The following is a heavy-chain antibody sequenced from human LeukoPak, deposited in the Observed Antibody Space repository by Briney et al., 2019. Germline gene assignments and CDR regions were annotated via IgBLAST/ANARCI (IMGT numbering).Heavy chain of an antibody. CDR3: ARVVRNAFDI. CDR2: IYYSGST. CDR1: GGSISSGGYY. Sequence: PSETLSLTCTVSGGSISSGGYYWSWIRQHPGKGLEWIGYIYYSGSTNYNPSLKSRVTISVDTSKNQFSLKLSSVTAADTAVYYCARVVRNAFDIWGQGTMVTVSS. V-gene: IGHV4-61*08. D-gene: IGHD2-2*01. J-gene: IGHJ3*02.